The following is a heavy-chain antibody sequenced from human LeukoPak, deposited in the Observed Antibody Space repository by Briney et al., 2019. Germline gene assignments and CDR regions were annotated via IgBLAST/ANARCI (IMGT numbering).Heavy chain of an antibody. J-gene: IGHJ5*02. CDR3: AREGTAGTNLNWFDP. CDR2: ISYSGST. CDR1: GGSISSYY. D-gene: IGHD1-1*01. Sequence: SETLSLTCTVSGGSISSYYWSWIRQPPGKGLEWIGYISYSGSTNFNPSIKSRVTISVDTSKNQFSLKLSSVTAADTAVYYCAREGTAGTNLNWFDPWGQGTLVTVSS. V-gene: IGHV4-59*01.